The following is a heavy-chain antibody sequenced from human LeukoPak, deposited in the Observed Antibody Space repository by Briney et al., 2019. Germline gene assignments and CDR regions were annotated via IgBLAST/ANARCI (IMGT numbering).Heavy chain of an antibody. D-gene: IGHD5-12*01. Sequence: TPSETLSLTRAVYGGSFSGHYWSWIRQPPGKGLEWIGEINHSGSTNYNPSLKSRVTLLVDTSKNQFSLKVSSVTAADTAVYYCARARGEVAIDYWGQGTRVTVSP. CDR3: ARARGEVAIDY. CDR1: GGSFSGHY. J-gene: IGHJ4*02. V-gene: IGHV4-34*01. CDR2: INHSGST.